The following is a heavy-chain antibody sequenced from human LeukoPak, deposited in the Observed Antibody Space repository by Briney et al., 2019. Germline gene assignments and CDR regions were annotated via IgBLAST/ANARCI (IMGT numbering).Heavy chain of an antibody. D-gene: IGHD3-3*01. CDR1: GYTFTGYY. Sequence: GASVKVSCKASGYTFTGYYMHWVRQAPGQGLEWMGWINPNSGGTNYAQKFQGRVTMTRDTSISTAYMELSRLRSDDTAVYYCARDSYDFWSGHHFDSWGQGTLVTVSS. CDR2: INPNSGGT. CDR3: ARDSYDFWSGHHFDS. V-gene: IGHV1-2*02. J-gene: IGHJ4*02.